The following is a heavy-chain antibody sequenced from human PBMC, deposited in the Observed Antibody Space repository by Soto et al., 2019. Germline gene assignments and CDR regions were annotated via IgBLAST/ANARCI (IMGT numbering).Heavy chain of an antibody. CDR1: GFAFSDYG. CDR3: ARAAPHGYDY. D-gene: IGHD5-12*01. J-gene: IGHJ4*02. V-gene: IGHV3-48*02. Sequence: GGSLRLSCAASGFAFSDYGMNWLRQAPGERLEWLAYIGSASSVTYYRDSVQDRFTISRDDARNSLYLRMSSLRDEDTAVYYCARAAPHGYDYWGQGTLVTVSS. CDR2: IGSASSVT.